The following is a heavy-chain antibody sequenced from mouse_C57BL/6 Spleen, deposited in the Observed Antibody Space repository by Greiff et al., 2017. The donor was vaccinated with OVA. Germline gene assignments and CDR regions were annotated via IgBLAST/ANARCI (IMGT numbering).Heavy chain of an antibody. CDR2: ISDGGSYT. V-gene: IGHV5-4*01. J-gene: IGHJ2*01. CDR3: ASQLTGRYFDY. D-gene: IGHD4-1*01. CDR1: GFTFSSYA. Sequence: EVQLVESGGGLVKPGGSLKLSCAASGFTFSSYAMSWVRQTPEKRLEWVATISDGGSYTYYPDNVKGRFTISRDNAKNNLYLQMSHLKSEDTAMYYCASQLTGRYFDYWGQGTTLTVSS.